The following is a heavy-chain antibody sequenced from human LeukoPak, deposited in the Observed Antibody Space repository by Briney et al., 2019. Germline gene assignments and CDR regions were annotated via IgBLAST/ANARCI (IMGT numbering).Heavy chain of an antibody. CDR3: ARAINSGWSWNFDY. J-gene: IGHJ4*02. V-gene: IGHV4-61*10. CDR2: IYYSGST. Sequence: SETLSLTCTVSGGSISSGSYYWSWIRQPAGKGLEWIGRIYYSGSTNYKSSLKSRVTISVDTSKNQFSLKLSSVTAADTAVYYCARAINSGWSWNFDYWGQGTLVTVSS. CDR1: GGSISSGSYY. D-gene: IGHD6-19*01.